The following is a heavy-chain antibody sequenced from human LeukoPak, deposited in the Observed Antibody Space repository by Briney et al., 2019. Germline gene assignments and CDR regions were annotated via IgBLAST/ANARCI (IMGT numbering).Heavy chain of an antibody. CDR2: IIPIFGTA. Sequence: SVKVSCKASGGTFSSYAISWVRQAPGQGLEWMGGIIPIFGTANYAQKFQGRVTITTDESTSTAYMELSSLRSEDTAVYYCARDLVKGLVVPAAIRTVGLDYWGQGTLVTVSS. J-gene: IGHJ4*02. CDR3: ARDLVKGLVVPAAIRTVGLDY. V-gene: IGHV1-69*05. CDR1: GGTFSSYA. D-gene: IGHD2-2*02.